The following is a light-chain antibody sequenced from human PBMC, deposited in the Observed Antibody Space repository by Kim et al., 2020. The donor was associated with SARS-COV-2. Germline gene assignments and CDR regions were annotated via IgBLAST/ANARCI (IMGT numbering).Light chain of an antibody. CDR3: QQYNKWMYT. Sequence: SVSAGMRATPSCAGTQSVSSRLAWSQKKPCQAPRLVIYGASTRSASVPARFSGSVCGAEFSLTISNQQPEDCAVYYCQQYNKWMYTFGQGTKLEI. CDR1: QSVSSR. J-gene: IGKJ2*01. V-gene: IGKV3D-15*01. CDR2: GAS.